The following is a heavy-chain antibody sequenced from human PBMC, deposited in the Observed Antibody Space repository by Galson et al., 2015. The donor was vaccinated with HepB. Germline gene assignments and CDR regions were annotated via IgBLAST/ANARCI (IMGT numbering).Heavy chain of an antibody. J-gene: IGHJ4*02. V-gene: IGHV3-7*03. Sequence: SLRLSCAASGFSFSTYWMTWVRQAPGKGLEWVANIKQDGGETYYLDSVKGRFTISRDNAKSSVYLQMNSLRAEDTAVYYCARISPWWGQGTPVTVSS. CDR2: IKQDGGET. CDR3: ARISPW. CDR1: GFSFSTYW. D-gene: IGHD3-3*02.